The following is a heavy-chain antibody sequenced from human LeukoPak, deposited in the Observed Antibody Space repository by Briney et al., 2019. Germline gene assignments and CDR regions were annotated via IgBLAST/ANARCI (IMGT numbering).Heavy chain of an antibody. D-gene: IGHD6-13*01. J-gene: IGHJ4*02. V-gene: IGHV3-30*04. Sequence: GRSLRLSCAASGFTFSSYAMHWVRQAPGKGLEWVAVISYDGSNKYYADSVKGRFTISRGNSKNTLYLQMNSLRAEDTAVYYCARGDSSSWTYYFDYWGQGTLVTVSS. CDR1: GFTFSSYA. CDR2: ISYDGSNK. CDR3: ARGDSSSWTYYFDY.